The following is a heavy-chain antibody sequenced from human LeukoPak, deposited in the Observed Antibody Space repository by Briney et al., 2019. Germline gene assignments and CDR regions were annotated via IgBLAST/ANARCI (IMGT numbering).Heavy chain of an antibody. J-gene: IGHJ4*02. V-gene: IGHV3-53*01. CDR3: AREGSYDSSTMWYFDY. CDR1: GFTVSSNY. CDR2: LYSGGTV. D-gene: IGHD3-22*01. Sequence: PGGSLRLSCAASGFTVSSNYMAWVCQAPGKGLEWVSVLYSGGTVYYADSVKGRFTISRDNSKNTLYLQMNTLRAEDTAVYYCAREGSYDSSTMWYFDYWGQGTLVTVSS.